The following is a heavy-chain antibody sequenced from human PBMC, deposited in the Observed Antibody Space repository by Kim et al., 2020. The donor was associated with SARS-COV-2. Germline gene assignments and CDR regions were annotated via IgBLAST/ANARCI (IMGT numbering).Heavy chain of an antibody. CDR1: GFTFSNAW. Sequence: GGSLRLSCAASGFTFSNAWMSWVRQAPGKGLEWVGRIKSKTDGGTTDYAAPVKGRFTISRDDSKNTLYLQMNSLKTEDTAVYYCTTELGYAGDAFDIWGQGTMVTVSS. J-gene: IGHJ3*02. D-gene: IGHD2-8*01. V-gene: IGHV3-15*01. CDR2: IKSKTDGGTT. CDR3: TTELGYAGDAFDI.